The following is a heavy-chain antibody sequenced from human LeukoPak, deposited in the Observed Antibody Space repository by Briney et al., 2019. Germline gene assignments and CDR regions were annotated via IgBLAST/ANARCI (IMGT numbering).Heavy chain of an antibody. CDR1: GFTFSSYW. Sequence: GGSLRLSCAASGFTFSSYWMSWVRQAPGKGLQWVAKIKHDGSEKYYVDSVKGRFTISRDNTKNSLYLQMNTLRAEDTAVYYCTRDDPYFFDYWGQGTPVTVSS. D-gene: IGHD3-10*01. CDR2: IKHDGSEK. CDR3: TRDDPYFFDY. J-gene: IGHJ4*02. V-gene: IGHV3-7*01.